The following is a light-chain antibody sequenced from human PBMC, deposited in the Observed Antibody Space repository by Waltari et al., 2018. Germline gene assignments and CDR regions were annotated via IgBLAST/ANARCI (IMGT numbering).Light chain of an antibody. Sequence: AIRMTQSPSSLAASTGDRVTITCRASQDIIGYLAWYQQKPGKAPNLLVYASSTSQTGVPSRFIGSGSGTAFTLTIDCLQSEDFATYYCQQYFVYPYTFGQWTKLEIK. J-gene: IGKJ2*01. CDR2: ASS. CDR3: QQYFVYPYT. V-gene: IGKV1-8*01. CDR1: QDIIGY.